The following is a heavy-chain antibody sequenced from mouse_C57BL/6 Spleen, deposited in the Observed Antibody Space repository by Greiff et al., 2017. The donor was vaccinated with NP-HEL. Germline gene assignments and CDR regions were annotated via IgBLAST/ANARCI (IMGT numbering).Heavy chain of an antibody. CDR2: INPSTGGT. CDR3: ARSDYSNPRYFDV. CDR1: GYSFTGYY. J-gene: IGHJ1*03. Sequence: VQLQQSGPELVKPGASVKISCKASGYSFTGYYMNWVKQSPEKSLEWIGEINPSTGGTTYNQKFKAKATLTVDKSSSTAYMQLKSLTSEYSAVYYCARSDYSNPRYFDVWGTGTTVTVSS. V-gene: IGHV1-42*01. D-gene: IGHD2-5*01.